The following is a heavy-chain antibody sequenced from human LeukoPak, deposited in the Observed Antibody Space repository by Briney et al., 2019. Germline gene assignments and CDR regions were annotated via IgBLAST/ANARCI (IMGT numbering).Heavy chain of an antibody. D-gene: IGHD2-15*01. Sequence: SETLSLTCAVYGGSFSGYYWSWIRQPPGKGLEWIGEINHSGSTNYNPSLKSRVTISVDKSKNQFSLKLSSVTAADTAVYYCARVSVHCSGGSCYGNWFDPWGQGTLVTVSS. CDR3: ARVSVHCSGGSCYGNWFDP. CDR1: GGSFSGYY. CDR2: INHSGST. J-gene: IGHJ5*02. V-gene: IGHV4-34*01.